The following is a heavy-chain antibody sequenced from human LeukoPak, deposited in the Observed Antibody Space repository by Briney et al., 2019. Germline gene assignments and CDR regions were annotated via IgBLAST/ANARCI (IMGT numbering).Heavy chain of an antibody. CDR3: ATLGGHSLAAQNGY. CDR1: GYTFTGYY. Sequence: ASVKVSCKASGYTFTGYYMHWVRQAPGQGLEWMGWIDPKSGATSYAQKFQGRVTMTRDTSITTAYMELTRLRSDDTTIYYCATLGGHSLAAQNGYWGQGTLVTVSS. D-gene: IGHD3-16*01. CDR2: IDPKSGAT. J-gene: IGHJ4*02. V-gene: IGHV1-2*02.